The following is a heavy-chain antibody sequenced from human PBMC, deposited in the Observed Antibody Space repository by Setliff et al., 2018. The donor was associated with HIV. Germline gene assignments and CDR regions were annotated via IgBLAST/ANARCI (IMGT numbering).Heavy chain of an antibody. J-gene: IGHJ3*02. D-gene: IGHD3-22*01. CDR2: INHSGST. V-gene: IGHV4-39*07. CDR3: ARGRGRTFYYDSSGSRAFDI. Sequence: SETLSLTCSVSGDSISSSSYYWGWIRQPPGKGLEWIGGINHSGSTNYNPSLKSRVIISVDTSKNQLSLKLSSVTAADTAMYYCARGRGRTFYYDSSGSRAFDIWGQGTMVTVSS. CDR1: GDSISSSSYY.